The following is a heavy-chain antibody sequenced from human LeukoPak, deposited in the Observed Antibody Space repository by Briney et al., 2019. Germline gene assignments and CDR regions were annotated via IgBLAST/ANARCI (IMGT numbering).Heavy chain of an antibody. CDR2: IKQDGSEK. CDR1: GFTISSHW. D-gene: IGHD3-22*01. V-gene: IGHV3-7*01. CDR3: ARDLKRRVYYDSSGSDDAFDI. Sequence: GGSLRLSCAASGFTISSHWMSWVRQAPGKGLEWVANIKQDGSEKYYVDSVKGRFTISRDNAKNSLYLQMNSLRAEDTAVYYCARDLKRRVYYDSSGSDDAFDIWGQGTMVTVSS. J-gene: IGHJ3*02.